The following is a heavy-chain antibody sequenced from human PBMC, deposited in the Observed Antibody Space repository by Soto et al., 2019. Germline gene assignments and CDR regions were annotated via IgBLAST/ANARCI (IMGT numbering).Heavy chain of an antibody. Sequence: VSVKVSCKVSGYTLTELSMHWVRQAPGKGLEWMGGFDPEDGETIYAQKFQGRVTMTEDTSTDTAYMELSSLRSEDTAVYYCATSARLTYYYYGMDVWGQGTTVTVSS. CDR3: ATSARLTYYYYGMDV. J-gene: IGHJ6*02. D-gene: IGHD6-25*01. CDR1: GYTLTELS. CDR2: FDPEDGET. V-gene: IGHV1-24*01.